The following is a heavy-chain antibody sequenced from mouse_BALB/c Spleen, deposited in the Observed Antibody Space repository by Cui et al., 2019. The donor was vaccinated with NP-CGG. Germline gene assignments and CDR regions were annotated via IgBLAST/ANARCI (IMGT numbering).Heavy chain of an antibody. Sequence: QVQLQQPGAELVKPGASVKLSCKQRPGRSLEWIGRIDPNSGGIKYSEKFKSKATLTVDKPSSTAYMQLSSLTSEDSAVYYCARYDYYGSSYFDYWGQGTTLTVSS. D-gene: IGHD1-1*01. J-gene: IGHJ2*01. CDR3: ARYDYYGSSYFDY. V-gene: IGHV1-72*01. CDR2: IDPNSGGI.